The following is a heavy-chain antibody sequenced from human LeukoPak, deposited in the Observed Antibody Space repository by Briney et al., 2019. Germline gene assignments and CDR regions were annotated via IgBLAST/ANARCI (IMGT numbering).Heavy chain of an antibody. CDR2: IKSKTAGGTT. Sequence: PGGSLRLSCAASGXTFSNGWVSWVRQAPGKGLEWVGRIKSKTAGGTTDYAAPVKGRFAISRDDSKNTLYLQMNSLKTEDTAVYYCSAQGFNYGLDYWGQGALVTVSS. CDR3: SAQGFNYGLDY. D-gene: IGHD5-18*01. J-gene: IGHJ4*02. V-gene: IGHV3-15*01. CDR1: GXTFSNGW.